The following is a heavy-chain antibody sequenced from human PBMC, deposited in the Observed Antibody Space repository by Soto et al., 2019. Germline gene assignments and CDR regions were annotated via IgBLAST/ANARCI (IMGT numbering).Heavy chain of an antibody. Sequence: QVQLQQWGAGLLKPSETLSLTCAVYGGSFSGYYWSWIRQPPGKGLEWIGEINHSGSTNYNPSLKSRVTISVDTSMNQFSLKLSSVTAADTAVYYCAIPDHIAARPYYYGMDVWGQGTTVTVSS. CDR1: GGSFSGYY. V-gene: IGHV4-34*01. CDR3: AIPDHIAARPYYYGMDV. J-gene: IGHJ6*02. CDR2: INHSGST. D-gene: IGHD6-6*01.